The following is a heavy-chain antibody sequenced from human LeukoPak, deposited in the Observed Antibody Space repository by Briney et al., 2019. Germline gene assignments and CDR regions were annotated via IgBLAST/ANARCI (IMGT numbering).Heavy chain of an antibody. V-gene: IGHV1-8*01. CDR2: MNPNSGNT. J-gene: IGHJ4*02. Sequence: ASVKVSCKASGYTFTSYDINWVRQATGQGLEWRGWMNPNSGNTGYAQKFQGRVTMTRNTSISTAYMELSSLRSEDTAVYYWAGFAAELEPLDYWGQGTLVTVSS. CDR3: AGFAAELEPLDY. D-gene: IGHD1-1*01. CDR1: GYTFTSYD.